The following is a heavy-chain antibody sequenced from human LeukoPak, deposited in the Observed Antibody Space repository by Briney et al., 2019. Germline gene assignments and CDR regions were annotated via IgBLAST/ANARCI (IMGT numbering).Heavy chain of an antibody. CDR2: INPNSGGT. CDR3: ARDGQLELGXYYXXMDV. J-gene: IGHJ6*01. D-gene: IGHD1-1*01. CDR1: GYTFTGYY. Sequence: ASVKVSCKASGYTFTGYYMHWVRQAPGQGLEWMGRINPNSGGTNYAQKFQGRVTMTRDTSISTAYMELSRLRSDDTAVYYCARDGQLELGXYYXXMDVXXXXTTVTVSS. V-gene: IGHV1-2*06.